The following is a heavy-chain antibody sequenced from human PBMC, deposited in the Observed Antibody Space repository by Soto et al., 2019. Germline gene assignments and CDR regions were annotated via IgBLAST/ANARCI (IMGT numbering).Heavy chain of an antibody. CDR2: ISGSGGST. Sequence: GGSLRLSCTASGFTFSSYAMSWVRQAPGKGLEWVSAISGSGGSTYYADSVKGRFTISRGNSKNTLYLQMNSLRAEDTAVYYCAKGRGIAARPTNWFDPWGQGTLVTVSS. J-gene: IGHJ5*02. CDR3: AKGRGIAARPTNWFDP. V-gene: IGHV3-23*01. CDR1: GFTFSSYA. D-gene: IGHD6-6*01.